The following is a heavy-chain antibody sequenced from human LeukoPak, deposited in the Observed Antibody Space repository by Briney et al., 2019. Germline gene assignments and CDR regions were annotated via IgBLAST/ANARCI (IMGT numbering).Heavy chain of an antibody. CDR3: ARDLKVAVAGTGSLDY. CDR2: SSRGATI. J-gene: IGHJ4*02. D-gene: IGHD6-19*01. V-gene: IGHV3-11*01. Sequence: SSRGATIHYADSVEGRFTISRDNGQNSLYLQMNSLRAEDTAVYYCARDLKVAVAGTGSLDYWGQGTLVTVSS.